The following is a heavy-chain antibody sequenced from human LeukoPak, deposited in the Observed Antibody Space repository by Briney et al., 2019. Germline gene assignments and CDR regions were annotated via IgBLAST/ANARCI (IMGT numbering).Heavy chain of an antibody. D-gene: IGHD5-24*01. V-gene: IGHV3-7*03. Sequence: GGSLRLSCVVSGVTFSSHWMSWVRQAPGKGLEWVANIKQDGSERYYVDSVKGRFTISRDNAKNSVFLQMNSLRAEDTAVYYCARDSQRWLQFYYYGMDVWGQGTTVTVSS. CDR3: ARDSQRWLQFYYYGMDV. J-gene: IGHJ6*02. CDR1: GVTFSSHW. CDR2: IKQDGSER.